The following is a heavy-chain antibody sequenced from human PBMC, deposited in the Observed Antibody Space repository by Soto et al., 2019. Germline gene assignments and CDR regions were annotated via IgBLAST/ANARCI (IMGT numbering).Heavy chain of an antibody. Sequence: QVQLQESGPGLVKPSETLSLTCTVSGGSISSYYWNWIRQPPGKGLEWIGYIYFTGSTNYNPSLKSRVTISVDTSKTQFSLELTSVTAADTAVYYCARAVAGLISWGQGILVTVSS. CDR1: GGSISSYY. CDR3: ARAVAGLIS. V-gene: IGHV4-59*08. CDR2: IYFTGST. J-gene: IGHJ1*01. D-gene: IGHD6-19*01.